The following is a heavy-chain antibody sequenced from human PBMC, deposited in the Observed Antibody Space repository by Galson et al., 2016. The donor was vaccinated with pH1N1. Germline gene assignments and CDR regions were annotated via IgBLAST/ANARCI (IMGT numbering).Heavy chain of an antibody. Sequence: SLRLSCADSGFTFSSYWMSWVRQAPGKGLEWVANIKQDGSEKYYVDSVKGRFTISRDNAKNSLYLQMNSLRAEDTAVYYCAREMRFGDLGVWFDPWGQGTLVTVSA. CDR1: GFTFSSYW. D-gene: IGHD3-10*01. J-gene: IGHJ5*02. V-gene: IGHV3-7*01. CDR2: IKQDGSEK. CDR3: AREMRFGDLGVWFDP.